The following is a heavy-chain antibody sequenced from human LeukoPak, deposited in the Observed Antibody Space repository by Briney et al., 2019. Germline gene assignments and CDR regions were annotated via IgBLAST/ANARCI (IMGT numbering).Heavy chain of an antibody. CDR2: ISSSGSTI. D-gene: IGHD5-18*01. V-gene: IGHV3-11*01. CDR3: ARGLLAYSYGYSLYYYYYYMDV. J-gene: IGHJ6*03. CDR1: GFTFSDYY. Sequence: GGSLRLSCAASGFTFSDYYMSWIRQAPGKGLEWVSYISSSGSTIYYADSVKGRFTISRDNAKNSPYLQMNSLRAEDTAVYYCARGLLAYSYGYSLYYYYYYMDVWGKGTTVTISS.